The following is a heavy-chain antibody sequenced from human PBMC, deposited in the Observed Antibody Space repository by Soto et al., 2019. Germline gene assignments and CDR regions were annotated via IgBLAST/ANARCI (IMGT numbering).Heavy chain of an antibody. Sequence: DVQLVESGGGLVQPGGSLRLSCAASGFTFSSYSMNWVRQAPGKGLEWVSYISSSSSTIYYADSVKGRFTISRDNAKKSMYLQMNSMRDEDTAVYYCARADSGYAHGYYYYGMDVWGQGTTVTVSS. CDR1: GFTFSSYS. CDR2: ISSSSSTI. V-gene: IGHV3-48*02. D-gene: IGHD5-12*01. CDR3: ARADSGYAHGYYYYGMDV. J-gene: IGHJ6*02.